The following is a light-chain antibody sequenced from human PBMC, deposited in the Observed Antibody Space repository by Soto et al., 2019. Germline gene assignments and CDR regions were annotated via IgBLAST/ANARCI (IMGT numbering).Light chain of an antibody. CDR1: QSVTNSY. V-gene: IGKV3-20*01. J-gene: IGKJ1*01. CDR2: GAS. Sequence: EIVLTQSPGTLSLSPWERATLSCRASQSVTNSYVAWYQQQLGQAPRLLIYGASIRATGIPDRFSGSGSGTDFTLTISGLEPEDSAVFYCQQYASSPTFGQGTKVDIK. CDR3: QQYASSPT.